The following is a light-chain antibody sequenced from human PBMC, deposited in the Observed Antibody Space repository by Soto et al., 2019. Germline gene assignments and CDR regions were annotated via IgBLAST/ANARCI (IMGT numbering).Light chain of an antibody. CDR1: QSISSSY. Sequence: EIVLTQSPGTLSLSPGERATLSCRTSQSISSSYLAWYQQKPGQAPRLLIYGASSRASGIPDRFSGSGSGTDFTLTISSLDPEDFAVYYCLRFDDSPLYTFVQGTKLEIK. V-gene: IGKV3-20*01. J-gene: IGKJ2*01. CDR2: GAS. CDR3: LRFDDSPLYT.